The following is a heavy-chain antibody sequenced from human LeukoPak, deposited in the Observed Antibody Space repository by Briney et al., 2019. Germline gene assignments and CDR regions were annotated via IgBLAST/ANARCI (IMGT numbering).Heavy chain of an antibody. CDR3: ARDPNHYYDSSGYYGDY. CDR2: INTNTGNP. V-gene: IGHV7-4-1*02. D-gene: IGHD3-22*01. CDR1: GYTFTNYA. J-gene: IGHJ4*02. Sequence: GASVKVSCKASGYTFTNYAMNWVRQAPGQGLEWMGWINTNTGNPTYAQGLTGRFVFSLGTSVSTAYLQISSLKAEDTAVYYCARDPNHYYDSSGYYGDYWGQGTLVTVSS.